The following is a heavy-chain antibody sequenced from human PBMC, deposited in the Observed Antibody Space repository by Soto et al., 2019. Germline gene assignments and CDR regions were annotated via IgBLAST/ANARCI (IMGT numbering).Heavy chain of an antibody. V-gene: IGHV4-30-2*01. D-gene: IGHD3-3*01. Sequence: PSETLSLTSAVSGGSISSGGYSWSWVRQPPGKGLEWIGYIYHSGSTYYNPSLKSRVTISVDTSKNQFSLKLSSVTAADTAVYYCEGYDFWGTLYYYYGMDVWGQGTTVTAP. CDR3: EGYDFWGTLYYYYGMDV. CDR2: IYHSGST. CDR1: GGSISSGGYS. J-gene: IGHJ6*02.